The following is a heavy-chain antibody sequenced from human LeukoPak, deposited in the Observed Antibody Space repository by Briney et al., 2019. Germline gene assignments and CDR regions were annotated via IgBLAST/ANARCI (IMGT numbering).Heavy chain of an antibody. D-gene: IGHD4-17*01. CDR2: IKTKSEGGTK. CDR3: ARDRDSGDYTAAPAVY. Sequence: GGSLRLSCAASGFTFTNAWKHWVRQAPGKGREGVGRIKTKSEGGTKDYAPPVRGRFTISRDDSENTLYLQMNSLRDEDTAVYHCARDRDSGDYTAAPAVYWGQGTLVTVSS. J-gene: IGHJ4*02. V-gene: IGHV3-15*07. CDR1: GFTFTNAW.